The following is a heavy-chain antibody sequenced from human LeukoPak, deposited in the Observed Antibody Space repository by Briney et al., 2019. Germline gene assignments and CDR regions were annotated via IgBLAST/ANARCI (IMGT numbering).Heavy chain of an antibody. D-gene: IGHD3-3*01. CDR2: IKQDGSEK. CDR3: ARVGGGGFGVVTHFDY. CDR1: GGSISSSSYY. J-gene: IGHJ4*02. Sequence: ETLSLTCTVSGGSISSSSYYWGWIRQPPGKGLEWVANIKQDGSEKYYVDSVKGRFTISRDNAKNSLYLQMNSLRAEDTAVYYCARVGGGGFGVVTHFDYWGQGTLVTVSS. V-gene: IGHV3-7*01.